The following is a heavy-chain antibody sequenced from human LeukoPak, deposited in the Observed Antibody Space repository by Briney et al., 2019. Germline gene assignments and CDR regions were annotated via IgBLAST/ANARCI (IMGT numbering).Heavy chain of an antibody. J-gene: IGHJ4*02. V-gene: IGHV4-39*01. CDR1: GGSISSSSYY. Sequence: SETLSLTCTVSGGSISSSSYYWGRIRQPPGKGLEWIGSIYYSGSTYYNPSLKSRVTISADTSKNQFSLTLGSVSATDTAVYYCVSPRGFSYGYFDYWGQGTLVTVSS. D-gene: IGHD5-18*01. CDR2: IYYSGST. CDR3: VSPRGFSYGYFDY.